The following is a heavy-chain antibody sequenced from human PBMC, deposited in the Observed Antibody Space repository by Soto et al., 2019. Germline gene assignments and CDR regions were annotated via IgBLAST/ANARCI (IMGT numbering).Heavy chain of an antibody. CDR3: ARGVSGGNHTDNWFDP. Sequence: ASVKVSCKASGGTFSSYAISWVRQAPGQGLEWMGGIIPIFGTANYAQKFQGRATITADESTSTAYMELSSLRSEDTAVYYCARGVSGGNHTDNWFDPWGQGTLVTVS. CDR2: IIPIFGTA. J-gene: IGHJ5*02. CDR1: GGTFSSYA. V-gene: IGHV1-69*13. D-gene: IGHD2-15*01.